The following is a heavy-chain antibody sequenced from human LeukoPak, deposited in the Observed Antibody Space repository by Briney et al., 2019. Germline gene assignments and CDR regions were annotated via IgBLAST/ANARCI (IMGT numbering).Heavy chain of an antibody. CDR2: ISGSGGST. CDR1: GFTFSSYA. Sequence: PGGSLRLSCAASGFTFSSYAMSWVRQAPGKGLEWVSAISGSGGSTYYADSVKGRFPISRDNSKNTLYLQMNSLRAEDTAVYYCARDHKTYQLLWNSHAFDIWGQGTMVTVSS. D-gene: IGHD2-2*01. V-gene: IGHV3-23*01. J-gene: IGHJ3*02. CDR3: ARDHKTYQLLWNSHAFDI.